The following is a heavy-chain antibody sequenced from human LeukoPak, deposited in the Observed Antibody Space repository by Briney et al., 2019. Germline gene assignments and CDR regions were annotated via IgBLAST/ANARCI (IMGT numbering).Heavy chain of an antibody. CDR2: INPNSGGT. CDR1: GYTFTGYY. V-gene: IGHV1-2*02. D-gene: IGHD2-2*01. CDR3: ARLGYCSSTSCYPDY. J-gene: IGHJ4*02. Sequence: GASVKVSCKASGYTFTGYYMHWVRQAPGQGLEWMGWINPNSGGTNYAQKFQGRVTVTRDTSISTAYMELSRLRSDDTAVYYCARLGYCSSTSCYPDYWGQGTLVTVSS.